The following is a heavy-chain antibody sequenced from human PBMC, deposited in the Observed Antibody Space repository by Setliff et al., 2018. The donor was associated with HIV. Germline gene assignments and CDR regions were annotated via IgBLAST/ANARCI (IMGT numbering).Heavy chain of an antibody. CDR1: GFTFDDYA. V-gene: IGHV3-9*01. CDR2: ISWKSGSV. J-gene: IGHJ5*02. Sequence: SLRLSCAASGFTFDDYAMHWVRQAPGKGLEWVSGISWKSGSVGYADSVKGRFTISRDNAKNSLYLQMNSLRAEDTAMYYCAREGQWLAWGQGTLVTVSS. D-gene: IGHD6-19*01. CDR3: AREGQWLA.